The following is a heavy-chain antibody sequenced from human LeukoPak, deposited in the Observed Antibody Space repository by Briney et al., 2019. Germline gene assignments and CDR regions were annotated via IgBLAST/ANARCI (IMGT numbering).Heavy chain of an antibody. D-gene: IGHD3-3*01. CDR1: GYTFTSYY. Sequence: ASVKVSCKASGYTFTSYYMHWVRQAPGQGVEWMGIINASGGSTIYAQKLQGRVTMTRETSTSKVYREVSRLRSEDTAVYYCARLTIFGAGDFDYWGQGTLVTVSS. CDR2: INASGGST. J-gene: IGHJ4*02. CDR3: ARLTIFGAGDFDY. V-gene: IGHV1-46*03.